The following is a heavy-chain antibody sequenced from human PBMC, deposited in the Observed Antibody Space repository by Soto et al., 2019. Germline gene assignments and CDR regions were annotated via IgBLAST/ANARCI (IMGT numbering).Heavy chain of an antibody. CDR2: VYYTGST. V-gene: IGHV4-59*01. CDR3: ARSVAVPGAHIDY. CDR1: CGSIIGSY. D-gene: IGHD6-19*01. J-gene: IGHJ4*02. Sequence: SETLSLTCSFSCGSIIGSYWSWIRQSPGKGLEWLGYVYYTGSTNYSPSLRSRVSISVDTSKNELSLRLSSVTAADTAVYFCARSVAVPGAHIDYWGQGTQVTVSS.